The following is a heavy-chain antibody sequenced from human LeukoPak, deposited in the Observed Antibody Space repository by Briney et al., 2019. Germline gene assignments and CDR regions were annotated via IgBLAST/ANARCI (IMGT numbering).Heavy chain of an antibody. D-gene: IGHD4-23*01. J-gene: IGHJ5*02. CDR2: IIPILGIA. CDR1: GGTFSSYA. CDR3: ARGRYGGNPLGNWSDP. V-gene: IGHV1-69*04. Sequence: GASVKVSCKASGGTFSSYAISWVRQAPGQGLEWMGRIIPILGIANYAQKFQGRVTITADKSTSTAYMELSSLRSEDTAVYYCARGRYGGNPLGNWSDPWGQGTLVTVSS.